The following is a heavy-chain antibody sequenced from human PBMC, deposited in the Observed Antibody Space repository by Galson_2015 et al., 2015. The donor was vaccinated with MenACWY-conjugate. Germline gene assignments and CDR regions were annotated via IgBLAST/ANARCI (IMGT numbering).Heavy chain of an antibody. Sequence: SLRLSCAASGFTFNNFGIHWVRRAPGKGLEWVAFLSYDGSVKSYADSVKGRFAISRDNSENTLYLQMSSLSIDDTAVYYCARDKFRCCTTSACPGDWDSWGQGTPVTVSS. V-gene: IGHV3-30*15. CDR2: LSYDGSVK. D-gene: IGHD3/OR15-3a*01. CDR1: GFTFNNFG. CDR3: ARDKFRCCTTSACPGDWDS. J-gene: IGHJ4*02.